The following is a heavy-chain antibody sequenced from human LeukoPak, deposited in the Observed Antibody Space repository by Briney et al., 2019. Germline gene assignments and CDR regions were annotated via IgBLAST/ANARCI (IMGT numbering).Heavy chain of an antibody. J-gene: IGHJ3*02. V-gene: IGHV3-33*08. Sequence: GRSLRLSCAASGFSFSGYSMHWVRQAPGKGLEWVAVIWYDGSNKYYADSVKGRFTISRDNSENTLYLQMNSLRAEDTAVYYCARERGWNAFDIWGQGTMVTVSS. CDR2: IWYDGSNK. D-gene: IGHD2-15*01. CDR1: GFSFSGYS. CDR3: ARERGWNAFDI.